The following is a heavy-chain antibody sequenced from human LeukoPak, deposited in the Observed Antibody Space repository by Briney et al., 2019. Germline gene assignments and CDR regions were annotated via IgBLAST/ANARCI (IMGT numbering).Heavy chain of an antibody. J-gene: IGHJ5*02. Sequence: PSQTLSLTCAVSGGSISSGGYSWSWIRQPPGKGLEWIGYIYHSGSTYYNPSLKSRVTISVDRSKNQFSLKLSSVTAADTAVYYCARTLQRPNWFDPWGQGTLVTVSS. V-gene: IGHV4-30-2*01. CDR3: ARTLQRPNWFDP. CDR1: GGSISSGGYS. CDR2: IYHSGST.